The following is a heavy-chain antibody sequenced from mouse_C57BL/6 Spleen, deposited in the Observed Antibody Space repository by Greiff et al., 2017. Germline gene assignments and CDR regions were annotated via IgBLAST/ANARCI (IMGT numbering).Heavy chain of an antibody. CDR1: GYTFTDYE. V-gene: IGHV1-15*01. J-gene: IGHJ3*01. Sequence: QVQLKQSGAELVRPGASVTLSCKASGYTFTDYEMHWVKQTPVHGLEWIGAFDPEPGGTAYNQKFKGKAILTADKSSSTAYMELRSLTSEDSAVYYCTRMAPAWFAYWGQGTLVTVSA. CDR2: FDPEPGGT. CDR3: TRMAPAWFAY.